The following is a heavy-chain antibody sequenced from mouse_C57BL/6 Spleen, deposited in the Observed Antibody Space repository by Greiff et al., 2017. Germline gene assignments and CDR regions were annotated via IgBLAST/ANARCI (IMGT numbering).Heavy chain of an antibody. Sequence: QVQLQQSGAELARPGASVKLSCKASGYTFTSYGISWVKQRTGKGLEWIGEIDPRSGNTYYNEKFKGKVTLTADKSASTAYMELSRLTAEDSEVYFCARTDSYYAMDYWGQGTSVTVSS. CDR3: ARTDSYYAMDY. V-gene: IGHV1-81*01. J-gene: IGHJ4*01. CDR2: IDPRSGNT. CDR1: GYTFTSYG.